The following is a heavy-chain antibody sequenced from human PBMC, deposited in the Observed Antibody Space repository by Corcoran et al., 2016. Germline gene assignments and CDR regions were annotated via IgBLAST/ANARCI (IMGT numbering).Heavy chain of an antibody. CDR1: GFTFSNAW. CDR2: IKSKTDGGTT. D-gene: IGHD3-16*01. J-gene: IGHJ4*02. V-gene: IGHV3-15*07. Sequence: EVQLVESGGGLVKPGGSLRLSCAASGFTFSNAWMNWVRQAPGKGLEWVARIKSKTDGGTTDYAAPVKGRFTISRDDSKNTLYLQMNSLKTEDTDVYYCSTAMLNWGQGTLVTVSS. CDR3: STAMLN.